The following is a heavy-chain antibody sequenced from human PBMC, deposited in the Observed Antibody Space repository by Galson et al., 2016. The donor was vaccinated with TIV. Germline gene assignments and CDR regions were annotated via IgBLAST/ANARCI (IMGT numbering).Heavy chain of an antibody. Sequence: PALVKPTQTLTLTCTFSGFSLLTSGMCVSWIRQPPGKALEWLARIDWDDDKYYSTSLKTRLTISKDTSKHQVVLTMTNVDPADTATYYCARYRSRGACYDSWGQGTLVTVSA. D-gene: IGHD2-21*01. V-gene: IGHV2-70*11. J-gene: IGHJ5*01. CDR1: GFSLLTSGMC. CDR3: ARYRSRGACYDS. CDR2: IDWDDDK.